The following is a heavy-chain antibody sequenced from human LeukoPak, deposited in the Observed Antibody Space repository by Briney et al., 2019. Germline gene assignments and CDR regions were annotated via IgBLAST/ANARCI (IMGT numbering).Heavy chain of an antibody. CDR2: INHSGST. J-gene: IGHJ4*02. Sequence: SETLSLTCAVYGGSFSGYYWSWIGQPPGKGLEWIGEINHSGSTNYNPSLKSRVTISVDTSKNQFSLKLSSVTAADTAVYYCAREGSSSWYWSYYDYWGQGTLVTVSS. D-gene: IGHD6-13*01. V-gene: IGHV4-34*01. CDR1: GGSFSGYY. CDR3: AREGSSSWYWSYYDY.